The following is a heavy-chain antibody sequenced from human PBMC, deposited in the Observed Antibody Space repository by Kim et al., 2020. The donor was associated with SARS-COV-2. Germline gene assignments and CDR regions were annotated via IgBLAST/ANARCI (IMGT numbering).Heavy chain of an antibody. CDR1: GGSISSYY. CDR2: IYYSGST. Sequence: SETLSLTWTVSGGSISSYYWSWIRQPPGKGLEWIGYIYYSGSTNYNPSLKSRVTISVDTSKNQFSLKLSSVTAADTAVYYCARDPIAVAGTDHDAFDIWGQGTMVTVSS. CDR3: ARDPIAVAGTDHDAFDI. V-gene: IGHV4-59*01. D-gene: IGHD6-19*01. J-gene: IGHJ3*02.